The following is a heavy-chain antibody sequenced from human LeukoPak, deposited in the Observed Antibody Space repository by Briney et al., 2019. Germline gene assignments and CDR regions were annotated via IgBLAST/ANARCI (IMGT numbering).Heavy chain of an antibody. D-gene: IGHD1-20*01. J-gene: IGHJ3*02. CDR2: INTNTGNP. V-gene: IGHV7-4-1*02. Sequence: ASVKVSCKASGYTFTSYAMNWVRQAPGQGLEWMGWINTNTGNPTYAQGFTGRFVFSLDTSVSTAYLQISSLKAEDTAVYYCARDEYNWNLDAFDIWGQGTMVTVSS. CDR1: GYTFTSYA. CDR3: ARDEYNWNLDAFDI.